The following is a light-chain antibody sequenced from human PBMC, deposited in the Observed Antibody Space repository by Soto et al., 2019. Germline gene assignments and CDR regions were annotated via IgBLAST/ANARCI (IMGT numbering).Light chain of an antibody. CDR3: GTWDNSLRAGV. V-gene: IGLV1-51*01. J-gene: IGLJ1*01. CDR1: SSNIGNNY. CDR2: DNN. Sequence: QSVLTRPPSVSAAPGQKVTISCSGSSSNIGNNYVSWYQQLPGTAPKLLIYDNNKRPSGIPDRFSGSKSGTSATLGITGLQTGDEADYYCGTWDNSLRAGVFGTGTKVTVL.